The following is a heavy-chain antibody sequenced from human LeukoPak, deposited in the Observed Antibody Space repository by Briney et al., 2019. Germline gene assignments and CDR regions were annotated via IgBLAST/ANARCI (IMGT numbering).Heavy chain of an antibody. D-gene: IGHD3-22*01. CDR1: GGSISSYY. CDR3: ARGVITVPYYYYYYMDV. CDR2: IYYSGST. V-gene: IGHV4-59*01. Sequence: PSETLSLTCTVSGGSISSYYWSWIRQPPGKGLEWIGYIYYSGSTNYNPSLKSRVTISVDTSKNQFSLKLSSVTAADTAVYYCARGVITVPYYYYYYMDVWGKGTTVTISS. J-gene: IGHJ6*03.